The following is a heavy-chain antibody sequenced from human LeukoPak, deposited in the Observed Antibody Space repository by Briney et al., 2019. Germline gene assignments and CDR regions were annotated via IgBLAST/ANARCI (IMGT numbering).Heavy chain of an antibody. J-gene: IGHJ3*02. D-gene: IGHD6-25*01. CDR3: ARDPGFSAFDI. CDR2: INQDGSVK. V-gene: IGHV3-7*01. CDR1: GFTFSRSW. Sequence: GGSLRLSCAASGFTFSRSWVTWVRQAPGKGLEFVANINQDGSVKNYVDFVRGRFTISRDNAKNSLYLQMNSLRAEDTAVYYCARDPGFSAFDIWGQGTMVTVSS.